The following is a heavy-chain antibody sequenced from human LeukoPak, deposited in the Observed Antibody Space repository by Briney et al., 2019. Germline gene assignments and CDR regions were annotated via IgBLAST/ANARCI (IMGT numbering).Heavy chain of an antibody. CDR3: ARVQGGSYLFDY. Sequence: GGSLRLSCAASGVSFRSYWMHWVRQAPGKGLVWISRINSDGSTTDYADSVKGRVTVSRDNAKNTLYLQRNSLRAEDTAVYYCARVQGGSYLFDYWGQGTVVTVPS. V-gene: IGHV3-74*01. CDR1: GVSFRSYW. CDR2: INSDGSTT. J-gene: IGHJ4*02. D-gene: IGHD1-26*01.